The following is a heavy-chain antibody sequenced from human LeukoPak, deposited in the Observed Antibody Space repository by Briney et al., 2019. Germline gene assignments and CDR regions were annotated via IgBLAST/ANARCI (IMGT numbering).Heavy chain of an antibody. V-gene: IGHV5-51*01. CDR3: ARRDGFGEAVGWFDP. J-gene: IGHJ5*02. D-gene: IGHD3-10*01. Sequence: GESLKISCKASGYSFTSYYIAWVRQMPGKGLEWMGIIYPGDSDTRYSPSFQGQVTISTDNLITPAYLQWGSLKASDTAIYYCARRDGFGEAVGWFDPWGQGTLVTVSS. CDR2: IYPGDSDT. CDR1: GYSFTSYY.